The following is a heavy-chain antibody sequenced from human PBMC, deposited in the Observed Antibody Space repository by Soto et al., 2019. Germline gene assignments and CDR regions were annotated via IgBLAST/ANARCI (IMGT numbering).Heavy chain of an antibody. Sequence: SVKVSCKASGLTFSSSAVQWVRQARGQGLEWIGWIVLGNGNTNYAQTFQERVTITRDKSTSTAYMELSSLRSEDTAVYYCASGRGYCSSTRCYTRNWFDPGGQGTLVTVSS. CDR3: ASGRGYCSSTRCYTRNWFDP. CDR1: GLTFSSSA. D-gene: IGHD2-2*02. V-gene: IGHV1-58*01. CDR2: IVLGNGNT. J-gene: IGHJ5*02.